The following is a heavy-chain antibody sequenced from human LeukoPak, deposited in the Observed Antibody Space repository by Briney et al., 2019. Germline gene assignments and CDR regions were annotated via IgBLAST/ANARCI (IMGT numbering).Heavy chain of an antibody. CDR1: GGSISSSNW. CDR3: AREGIAVAGTTYYFDY. CDR2: IYHSGST. Sequence: SETLYLTCAVSGGSISSSNWWSWVRQPPGKGLEWIGEIYHSGSTNYNPSLKSRVTISVDKSKNQFSLKLSSVTAADTAVYYCAREGIAVAGTTYYFDYWGQGTLDTVSS. J-gene: IGHJ4*02. D-gene: IGHD6-19*01. V-gene: IGHV4-4*02.